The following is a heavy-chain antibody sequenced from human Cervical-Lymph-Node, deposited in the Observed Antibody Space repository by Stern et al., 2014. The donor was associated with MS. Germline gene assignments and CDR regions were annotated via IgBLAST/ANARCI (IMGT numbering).Heavy chain of an antibody. CDR3: ACGNWNPFSLLDY. CDR1: GFSFSTYA. V-gene: IGHV3-33*03. J-gene: IGHJ4*02. CDR2: IWHDGTNR. Sequence: QVQLVQSGGDVVQPGRSLRLSCAASGFSFSTYAMHWVRQAPGKGLEWVALIWHDGTNRHYADSVKDRFTISRDNSKNTVYLQMNSLRAEDTAVYYCACGNWNPFSLLDYWGQGTLVTVSS. D-gene: IGHD1-1*01.